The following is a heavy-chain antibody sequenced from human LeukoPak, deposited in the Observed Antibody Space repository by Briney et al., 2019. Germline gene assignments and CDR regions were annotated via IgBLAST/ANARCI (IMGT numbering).Heavy chain of an antibody. CDR2: IIPILGIA. V-gene: IGHV1-69*04. D-gene: IGHD2-15*01. Sequence: GASVKVSCKASGGTFSSYAISWVRQAPGQGLEWMGRIIPILGIANYAQKFQGRVTITADKSTSTAYMELSSLRSEDTAVYYCARDGYCSGGSCYSTGAFDIWGQGTMVTVSS. CDR3: ARDGYCSGGSCYSTGAFDI. CDR1: GGTFSSYA. J-gene: IGHJ3*02.